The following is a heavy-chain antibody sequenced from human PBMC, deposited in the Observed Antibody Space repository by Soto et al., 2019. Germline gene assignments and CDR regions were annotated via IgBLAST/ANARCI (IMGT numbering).Heavy chain of an antibody. D-gene: IGHD3-3*01. CDR3: ARGDYDFGSGYSHYYDYGMDV. CDR2: IWFDGSNK. V-gene: IGHV3-33*01. CDR1: GFTFSSYG. J-gene: IGHJ6*01. Sequence: GGSLRLSCAASGFTFSSYGMLWVRQAPGKGLEWVAVIWFDGSNKYYADSVTGRFTISRDNSKNTLYQQMNSLRAEDTAVYYCARGDYDFGSGYSHYYDYGMDVWGQGTTVTVSS.